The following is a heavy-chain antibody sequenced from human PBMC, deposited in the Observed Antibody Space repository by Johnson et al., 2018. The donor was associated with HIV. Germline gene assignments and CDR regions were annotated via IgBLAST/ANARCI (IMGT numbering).Heavy chain of an antibody. Sequence: QVQLVESGGGVVQPGRSLRLSCAASGFTFSDYYMSWIRQAPGKGLEWVAVISYDGTNEYYADSVKGRLTISIDNSKNTVYLQMNSLRAEDTAVYYCAKDRLGTGTTGWGSFDIWGQGTMVTVSS. CDR2: ISYDGTNE. CDR3: AKDRLGTGTTGWGSFDI. D-gene: IGHD1-7*01. CDR1: GFTFSDYY. J-gene: IGHJ3*02. V-gene: IGHV3-30*19.